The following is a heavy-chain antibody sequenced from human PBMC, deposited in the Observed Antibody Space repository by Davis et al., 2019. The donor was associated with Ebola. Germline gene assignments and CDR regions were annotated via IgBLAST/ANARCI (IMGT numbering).Heavy chain of an antibody. CDR3: ARVISAYYYYGMDV. Sequence: ASVKVSCKASGGTFSSYAISWVRQAPGQGLEWMGWINPNSGGTNYAQKFQGWVTMTRDTSISTAYMELSSLRSEDTAVYYCARVISAYYYYGMDVWGQGTTVTVSS. D-gene: IGHD3-10*01. CDR1: GGTFSSYA. V-gene: IGHV1-2*04. J-gene: IGHJ6*02. CDR2: INPNSGGT.